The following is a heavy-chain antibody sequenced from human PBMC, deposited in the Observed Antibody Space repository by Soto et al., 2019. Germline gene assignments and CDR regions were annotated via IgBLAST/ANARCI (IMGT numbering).Heavy chain of an antibody. CDR1: GFTFSSYW. J-gene: IGHJ4*02. D-gene: IGHD3-22*01. CDR3: TPAPGYYDSSGLTVFDY. CDR2: INSDGSST. V-gene: IGHV3-74*01. Sequence: GGSLRLSCAASGFTFSSYWMHWVRQAPGKGLVWVSRINSDGSSTSYADSVKGRFTISRDNAKNTLYLQMNSLRAEDTAVYYCTPAPGYYDSSGLTVFDYWGQGTLVTVSS.